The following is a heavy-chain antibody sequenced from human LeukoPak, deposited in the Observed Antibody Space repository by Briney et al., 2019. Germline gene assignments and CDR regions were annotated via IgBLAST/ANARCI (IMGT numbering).Heavy chain of an antibody. Sequence: GGSLRLSCAASGFTFSSYAMSWVRQAPGKGLEWVSAISGSGGSTYYADSVKGRFTISRDNSKNTLYPQMNSLRAEDTAVYYCAKALEYSYGWYYFDYWGQGTLVTVSS. CDR1: GFTFSSYA. CDR2: ISGSGGST. J-gene: IGHJ4*02. CDR3: AKALEYSYGWYYFDY. V-gene: IGHV3-23*01. D-gene: IGHD5-18*01.